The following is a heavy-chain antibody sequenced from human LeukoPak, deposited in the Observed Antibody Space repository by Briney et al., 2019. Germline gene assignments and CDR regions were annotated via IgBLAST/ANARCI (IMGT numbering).Heavy chain of an antibody. Sequence: SVKVSCKASGGTFSSYAISWVRQAPGQGLEWMGGIIPIFGTANHAQKFQGRVTITADESTSTAYMELSSLRSEDTAVYYCATGRDRSGYYYSLDYWGQGTLVTVSS. CDR1: GGTFSSYA. CDR2: IIPIFGTA. CDR3: ATGRDRSGYYYSLDY. D-gene: IGHD3-22*01. V-gene: IGHV1-69*13. J-gene: IGHJ4*02.